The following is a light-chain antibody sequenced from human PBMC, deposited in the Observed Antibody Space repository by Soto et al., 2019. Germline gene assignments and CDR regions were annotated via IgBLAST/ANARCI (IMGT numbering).Light chain of an antibody. Sequence: QSALTQPRSVSGSPGQTVTIFCTGTSSDVGSYNYVSWYQQHPGKAPKLMIYDVSKRPSGFPDRFSGSKSGNTASLTISGLQADDEDDYYCCSYAGSYTYVFGTGTKVTVL. CDR2: DVS. CDR1: SSDVGSYNY. V-gene: IGLV2-11*01. J-gene: IGLJ1*01. CDR3: CSYAGSYTYV.